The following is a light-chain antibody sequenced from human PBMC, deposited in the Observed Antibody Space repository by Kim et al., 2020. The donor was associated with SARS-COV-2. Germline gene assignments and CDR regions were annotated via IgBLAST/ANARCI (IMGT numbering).Light chain of an antibody. J-gene: IGKJ4*01. Sequence: ASVGDGVIRTCRESQCIRNELSWYQQKPGITPKRLIYDVSSLERGVPSRFSGSGSGTEFTLTISSLQPEDFATYYCLQHNKYPLSFGGGTKVDIK. CDR2: DVS. CDR1: QCIRNE. CDR3: LQHNKYPLS. V-gene: IGKV1-17*01.